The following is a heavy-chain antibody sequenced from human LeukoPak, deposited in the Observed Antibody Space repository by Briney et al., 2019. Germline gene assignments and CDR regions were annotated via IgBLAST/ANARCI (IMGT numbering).Heavy chain of an antibody. CDR2: IYYTEST. D-gene: IGHD6-19*01. V-gene: IGHV4-59*12. CDR3: ARGAVAGTYYYYYMDV. CDR1: GGSISSYY. Sequence: SETLSLTCTVSGGSISSYYWSWIRQPPGKGLEWIGYIYYTESTNYNPSLRSRVTISVDTSKNQFSLKLSSVTAADTAVYYCARGAVAGTYYYYYMDVWGKGTTVTVSS. J-gene: IGHJ6*03.